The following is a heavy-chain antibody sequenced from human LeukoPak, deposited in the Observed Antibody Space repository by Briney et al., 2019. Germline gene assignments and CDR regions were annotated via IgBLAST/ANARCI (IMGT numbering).Heavy chain of an antibody. Sequence: GGSLRLSCAASGFTFSSYAMSWVRQAPAKGLEWVSAISGSGGSTYYADSVKGRFTISRDNSKNTLYLQMNSLRAEDTAVYYCASDNSSGWYYFDYWGQGTLVTVSS. D-gene: IGHD6-19*01. V-gene: IGHV3-23*01. CDR2: ISGSGGST. CDR3: ASDNSSGWYYFDY. CDR1: GFTFSSYA. J-gene: IGHJ4*02.